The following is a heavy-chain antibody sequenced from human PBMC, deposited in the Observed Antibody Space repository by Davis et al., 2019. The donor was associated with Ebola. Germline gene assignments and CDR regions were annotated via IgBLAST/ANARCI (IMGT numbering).Heavy chain of an antibody. CDR1: GGSISGFY. CDR3: ARVDINSSGGALDY. D-gene: IGHD6-19*01. J-gene: IGHJ4*02. CDR2: IHYSGST. V-gene: IGHV4-59*01. Sequence: MPSETLSLTCTVSGGSISGFYWSWIRQPPGKGLEFIGYIHYSGSTNYNPSLLSRVTLSVDASKNQFSLKLSSVTAADTAVYYCARVDINSSGGALDYWGQGTLVTVSS.